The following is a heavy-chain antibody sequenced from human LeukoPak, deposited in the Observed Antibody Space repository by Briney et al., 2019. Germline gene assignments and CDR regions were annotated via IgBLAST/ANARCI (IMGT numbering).Heavy chain of an antibody. Sequence: GGSLRLSCAASGFTVSSNYMSWVRQAPGKGLEWVSVIYSGGSTYYADSVKGRFTISRDNSKNTLYLQMNSLRAEDTAVYYCAKDSHGFYFDYWGQGTLLTVSS. CDR3: AKDSHGFYFDY. V-gene: IGHV3-53*01. J-gene: IGHJ4*02. CDR2: IYSGGST. CDR1: GFTVSSNY.